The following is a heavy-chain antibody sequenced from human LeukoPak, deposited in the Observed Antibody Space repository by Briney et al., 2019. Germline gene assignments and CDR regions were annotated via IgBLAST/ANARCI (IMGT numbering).Heavy chain of an antibody. CDR2: ISYDGSNK. V-gene: IGHV3-30*04. CDR3: HSSGYYSPATDS. D-gene: IGHD3-22*01. CDR1: GFTFSSYA. Sequence: GGSLRLSCAASGFTFSSYAMHWVRQAPGKGLEWVAVISYDGSNKYYADSVKGRFTISRDNSKNTLYLQMNSLRAEDTAVYYCHSSGYYSPATDSWGQGTLVTVSS. J-gene: IGHJ4*02.